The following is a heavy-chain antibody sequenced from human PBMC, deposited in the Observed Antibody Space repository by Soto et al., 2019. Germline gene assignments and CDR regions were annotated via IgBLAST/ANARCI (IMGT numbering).Heavy chain of an antibody. J-gene: IGHJ6*02. D-gene: IGHD2-21*02. V-gene: IGHV2-5*02. CDR3: AHSRCGGDCLQSYSSHYYYGMDV. CDR2: IYWDDDK. Sequence: QITSKESGPSLVKPTQTLTLTCTFSGFSLSTGGVGVGWIRQPPGKALEWLALIYWDDDKRYSPSLRSRLTVTKDTSKNQVVLTMTNMDPVDTATYYCAHSRCGGDCLQSYSSHYYYGMDVWGQGTTVTVSS. CDR1: GFSLSTGGVG.